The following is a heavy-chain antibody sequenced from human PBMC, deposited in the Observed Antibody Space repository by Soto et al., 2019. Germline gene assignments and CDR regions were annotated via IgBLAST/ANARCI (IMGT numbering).Heavy chain of an antibody. D-gene: IGHD1-26*01. Sequence: QVQLVQSGAEVKKPGSSVKVSCEAFGGTSHTYTINWVRQAPGPGLEWIGQIIPKYDSVNYAQSFQGRVTNSADKSTNTAYMELSSLRSEDTALYYCATWSSYSGSYCFDYWGQGTLVSVSS. CDR3: ATWSSYSGSYCFDY. CDR1: GGTSHTYT. V-gene: IGHV1-69*06. CDR2: IIPKYDSV. J-gene: IGHJ4*02.